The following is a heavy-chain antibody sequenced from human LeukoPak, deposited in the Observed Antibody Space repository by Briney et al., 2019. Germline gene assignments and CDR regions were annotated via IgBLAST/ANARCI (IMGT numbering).Heavy chain of an antibody. V-gene: IGHV3-48*04. J-gene: IGHJ4*02. D-gene: IGHD3-10*01. Sequence: GASLRLSCVASGFTFSSYSINWVRQAPGKVLEWVAYISSSSHRTYYADSVKGRFTISRDNAKNSLFLQMDSLRPEDTAMYYCAGRTKTDSGTKDIDYWGQGTLVTVSS. CDR2: ISSSSHRT. CDR3: AGRTKTDSGTKDIDY. CDR1: GFTFSSYS.